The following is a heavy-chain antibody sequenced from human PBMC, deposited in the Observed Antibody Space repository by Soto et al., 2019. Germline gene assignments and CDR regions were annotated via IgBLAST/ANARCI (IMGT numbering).Heavy chain of an antibody. Sequence: GSLRLSCAASGLTFSDYYMSWIRQAPGKGLEWVSYISSSGSTIYDADSVKGRCTISRDNAKNSLYLQMNSLRAEDTAVYYCARDLIVVVPAASPQDAFDIWGQGTMVTV. D-gene: IGHD2-2*01. V-gene: IGHV3-11*01. CDR3: ARDLIVVVPAASPQDAFDI. J-gene: IGHJ3*02. CDR2: ISSSGSTI. CDR1: GLTFSDYY.